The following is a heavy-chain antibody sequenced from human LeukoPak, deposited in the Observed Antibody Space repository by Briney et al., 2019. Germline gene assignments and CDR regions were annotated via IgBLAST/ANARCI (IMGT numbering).Heavy chain of an antibody. CDR1: GFTFSSYG. V-gene: IGHV3-33*01. Sequence: GGSLRLSCAASGFTFSSYGMHWVRQAPGKGLEWVAVIWYDGSNKYYADSVKGRFTISRDNSKNTLYLQMNSLRAEDTALYYCARDDLEMASSAFDIWGQGTMVTVSS. CDR3: ARDDLEMASSAFDI. D-gene: IGHD5-24*01. CDR2: IWYDGSNK. J-gene: IGHJ3*02.